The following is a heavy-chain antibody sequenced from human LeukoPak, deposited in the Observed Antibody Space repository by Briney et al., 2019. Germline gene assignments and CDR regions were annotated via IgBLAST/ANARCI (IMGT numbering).Heavy chain of an antibody. CDR1: GYAITSGGFS. Sequence: SETLSLTCTVSGYAITSGGFSWNWIRQPPGKGLEWIGCIYDRGPAYYNPSLKSRFTISVDRPKNQFFLNVTSLTAADTAVYYCARSRQASGLFNSWGQGTLVAVSS. CDR3: ARSRQASGLFNS. J-gene: IGHJ5*01. D-gene: IGHD3-10*01. CDR2: IYDRGPA. V-gene: IGHV4-30-2*01.